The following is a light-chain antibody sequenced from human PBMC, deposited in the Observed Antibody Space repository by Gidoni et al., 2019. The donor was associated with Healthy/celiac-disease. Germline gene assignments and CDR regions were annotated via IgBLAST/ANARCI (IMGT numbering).Light chain of an antibody. V-gene: IGLV3-21*04. CDR1: NIGSKS. J-gene: IGLJ2*01. CDR2: YDS. Sequence: RITCGGNNIGSKSVHWYQQKPGQAPVLVIYYDSDRPSGIPERFSGSNSGNTATLTISRVEAGDEADYYCQVWDSSSDHPVFGGGTKLTVL. CDR3: QVWDSSSDHPV.